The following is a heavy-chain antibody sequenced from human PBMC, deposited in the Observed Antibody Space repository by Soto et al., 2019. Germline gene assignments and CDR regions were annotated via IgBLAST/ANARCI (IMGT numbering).Heavy chain of an antibody. V-gene: IGHV1-3*01. Sequence: ASVEVSCKASGYTFTSYAMHWVRQAPGQRLEWMGWINAGNGNTKYSQKFQGRVTITRDTSASTAYMELSSLRSEDTAVYYCARDKPVGYSSSWYDYYYYGMDVWGQGTTVTVAS. CDR1: GYTFTSYA. CDR3: ARDKPVGYSSSWYDYYYYGMDV. D-gene: IGHD6-13*01. J-gene: IGHJ6*02. CDR2: INAGNGNT.